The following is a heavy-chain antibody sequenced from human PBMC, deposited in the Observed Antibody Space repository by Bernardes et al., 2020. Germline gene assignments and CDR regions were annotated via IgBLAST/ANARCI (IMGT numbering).Heavy chain of an antibody. V-gene: IGHV4-59*01. J-gene: IGHJ4*02. CDR2: LYYSGRT. Sequence: SETLSLTCTVSGGSIRSSYWSWIRQPPGPRLAWIGYLYYSGRTHYNPSLKSRVTISVDTSKNQFSLKLSSVTAADTAVYYCARGFDYWGQGTLVTVSS. CDR3: ARGFDY. CDR1: GGSIRSSY.